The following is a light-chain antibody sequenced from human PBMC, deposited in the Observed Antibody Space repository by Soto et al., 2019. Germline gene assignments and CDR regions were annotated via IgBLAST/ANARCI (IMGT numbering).Light chain of an antibody. CDR1: QGIRND. CDR2: AAS. Sequence: DIQMTQSPSSLSASVGDRVTITFRASQGIRNDLGWYQQKPGKAPKLLIYAASTLQSGVPSRFSGSGSGTDFTLTISCLQSEDFATYYCQQYYSYPLTFGGGTKVDIK. V-gene: IGKV1-17*01. J-gene: IGKJ4*01. CDR3: QQYYSYPLT.